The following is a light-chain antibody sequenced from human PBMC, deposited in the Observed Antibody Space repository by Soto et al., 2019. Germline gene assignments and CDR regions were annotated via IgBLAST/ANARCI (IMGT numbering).Light chain of an antibody. V-gene: IGKV3D-20*01. CDR2: DAS. CDR3: YQYDSSPWT. J-gene: IGKJ1*01. Sequence: IVVSQSPATLSLSSGGAATLSCGASQSVSGNYLAWYQHKPAQSPRLVIYDASSRATGIPDRFSGSGSGTDFTLTISRLEPEDFAVYFCYQYDSSPWTFGQGTKVDIK. CDR1: QSVSGNY.